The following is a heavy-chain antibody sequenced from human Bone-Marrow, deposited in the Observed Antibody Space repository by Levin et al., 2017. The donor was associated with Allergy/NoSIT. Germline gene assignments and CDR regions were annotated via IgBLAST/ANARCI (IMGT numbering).Heavy chain of an antibody. V-gene: IGHV3-53*01. Sequence: AGGSLRLSCAASGFTISSNYMSWVRQAPGKGLEWVSVIYSGGSTYYADSVKGRFTISRDNSKNTLYLQMNSLRAEDTAVYYCQVEVKPYYCSGGSCYLPDYYYYGMDVWGQGTTVTVSS. CDR3: QVEVKPYYCSGGSCYLPDYYYYGMDV. CDR2: IYSGGST. D-gene: IGHD2-15*01. J-gene: IGHJ6*02. CDR1: GFTISSNY.